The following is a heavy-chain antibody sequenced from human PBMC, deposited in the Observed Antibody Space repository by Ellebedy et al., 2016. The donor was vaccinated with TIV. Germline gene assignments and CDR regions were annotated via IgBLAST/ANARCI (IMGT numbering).Heavy chain of an antibody. CDR2: TSFDGKNK. J-gene: IGHJ4*02. CDR1: GFVFSSYT. CDR3: ARDPYSSGWSAIGYFDL. V-gene: IGHV3-30*04. D-gene: IGHD6-19*01. Sequence: GESLKISCAASGFVFSSYTMWWVRQTPGKGLEWVAVTSFDGKNKHYADPVKGRFTISIDNSQNTLYLHMHSLRDEDTAVYYCARDPYSSGWSAIGYFDLWGQGALVTVSS.